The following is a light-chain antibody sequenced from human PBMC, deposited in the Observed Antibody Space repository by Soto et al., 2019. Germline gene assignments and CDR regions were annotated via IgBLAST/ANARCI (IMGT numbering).Light chain of an antibody. CDR2: DAS. V-gene: IGKV3-11*01. J-gene: IGKJ2*01. CDR3: QQRSNWPPYT. CDR1: QSVSSD. Sequence: EIVLAQSPATLSLSPGERATLSCRASQSVSSDLAWYQQKPGQAPRLLIYDASNKATGIPARFSGSRSGTDFTRTISSVEPEDFAVYYCQQRSNWPPYTCDQATKLEIK.